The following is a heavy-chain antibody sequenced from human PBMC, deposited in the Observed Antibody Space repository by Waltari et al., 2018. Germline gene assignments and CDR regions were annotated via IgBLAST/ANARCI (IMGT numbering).Heavy chain of an antibody. CDR3: ARAGLLGAFDV. D-gene: IGHD2-15*01. CDR1: GFTFSRSW. CDR2: INNDGSST. J-gene: IGHJ3*01. Sequence: EVQLVESGGGLVQPGGSLRPSCAASGFTFSRSWIHWVRQFPGKGLMWVSRINNDGSSTVYADSVKGRFTISRDDAKNTVSLQMNNLSAEDTALYYCARAGLLGAFDVWGQGTMVTVSS. V-gene: IGHV3-74*03.